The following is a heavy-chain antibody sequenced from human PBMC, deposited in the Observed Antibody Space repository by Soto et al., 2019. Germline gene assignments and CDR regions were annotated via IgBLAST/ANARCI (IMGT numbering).Heavy chain of an antibody. J-gene: IGHJ5*02. CDR1: GGSISSSSYY. CDR2: IYYSGST. D-gene: IGHD3-3*01. V-gene: IGHV4-39*01. Sequence: QLQLQESGPGQVKPSETLSLTCTVSGGSISSSSYYWGWIRQPPGKGMEWIGSIYYSGSTYYNPSLKSRVTISVDTSKNQFSLKLSPVTAADTAVYYCERHAYDFWSCKNWFDPWGQGTLVTVSS. CDR3: ERHAYDFWSCKNWFDP.